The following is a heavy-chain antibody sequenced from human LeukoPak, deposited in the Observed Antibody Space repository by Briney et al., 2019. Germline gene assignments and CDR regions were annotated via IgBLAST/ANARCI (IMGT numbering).Heavy chain of an antibody. CDR3: AKVSTSYGAVLLWFGESVGYDY. CDR1: GFTFSSYG. CDR2: IRYDGSNK. V-gene: IGHV3-30*02. D-gene: IGHD3-10*01. Sequence: GGSLRLSCAASGFTFSSYGMHWVRQAPGKGLEWVAFIRYDGSNKYYADSVKGRFTISRDNSKNTLYLQMNSLRAEDTAVYYCAKVSTSYGAVLLWFGESVGYDYWGQGTLVTVSS. J-gene: IGHJ4*02.